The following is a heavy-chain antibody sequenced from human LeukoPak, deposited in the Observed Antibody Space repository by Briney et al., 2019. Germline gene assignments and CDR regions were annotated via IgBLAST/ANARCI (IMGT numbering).Heavy chain of an antibody. CDR3: ARGLVVATYFDY. Sequence: SETLSLTCAVYGGSFSGYYWSWIRQPPGKGLEWIGEINHSGSTNYNPSLKSRATISVDTSKNQFSLKLSSVTAADTAVYYCARGLVVATYFDYWGQGTLVTVSS. J-gene: IGHJ4*02. V-gene: IGHV4-34*01. CDR2: INHSGST. D-gene: IGHD5-12*01. CDR1: GGSFSGYY.